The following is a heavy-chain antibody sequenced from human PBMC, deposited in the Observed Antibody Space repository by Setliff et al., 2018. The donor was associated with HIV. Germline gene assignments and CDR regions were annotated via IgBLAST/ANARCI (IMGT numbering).Heavy chain of an antibody. CDR1: GLTVSSEY. CDR3: ARGLNSYGSGSYLPLGY. J-gene: IGHJ4*02. Sequence: GSLRLSCTASGLTVSSEYMVWVRQAPGKALEWVSSTRSDGRTDYTDSVRGRLTISRDYSRNTLDLQMSSLRVEDTAVYYCARGLNSYGSGSYLPLGYWGQGTLVTV. D-gene: IGHD3-10*01. CDR2: TRSDGRT. V-gene: IGHV3-53*01.